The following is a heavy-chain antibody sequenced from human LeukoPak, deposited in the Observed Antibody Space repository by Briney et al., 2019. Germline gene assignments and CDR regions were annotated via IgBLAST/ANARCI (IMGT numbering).Heavy chain of an antibody. CDR1: GGSISSYY. Sequence: TSETLSLTCTVSGGSISSYYWNWIWQPPGKGLEWIGYIYYSGSTNYNPSLTSRVTISVDTSKNQFSLKLSSVTAADTAVYYCARALRGGYAFDIWGQGAMVTVSS. CDR2: IYYSGST. CDR3: ARALRGGYAFDI. D-gene: IGHD3-10*01. J-gene: IGHJ3*02. V-gene: IGHV4-59*01.